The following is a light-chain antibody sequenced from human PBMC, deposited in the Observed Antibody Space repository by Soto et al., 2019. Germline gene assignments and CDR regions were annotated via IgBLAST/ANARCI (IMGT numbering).Light chain of an antibody. Sequence: ESVLTQSPGTLSLSPGERATLSCRASQSVSSNYLAWYQQKPGQAPRLLIYGASTRATGIPDRFSGSGSGTDFTLTIRRLEPEDSAVYYCQQYGSSPTCTFGQGTKVDIK. CDR1: QSVSSNY. J-gene: IGKJ1*01. V-gene: IGKV3-20*01. CDR3: QQYGSSPTCT. CDR2: GAS.